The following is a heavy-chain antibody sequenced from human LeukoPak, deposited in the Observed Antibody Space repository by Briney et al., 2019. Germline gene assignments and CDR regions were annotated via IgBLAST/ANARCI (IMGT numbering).Heavy chain of an antibody. CDR3: ARNFGGGDSSGPYY. D-gene: IGHD3-22*01. CDR2: INWNGGRT. CDR1: GFIFSSYW. J-gene: IGHJ4*02. V-gene: IGHV3-20*04. Sequence: GGSLRLSCAASGFIFSSYWMSWVRQAPGKGLEWVSGINWNGGRTGYADSMKGRFIISRDNAKNSLYLQVNSLRAEDTALYYCARNFGGGDSSGPYYWGQGTLVTVSS.